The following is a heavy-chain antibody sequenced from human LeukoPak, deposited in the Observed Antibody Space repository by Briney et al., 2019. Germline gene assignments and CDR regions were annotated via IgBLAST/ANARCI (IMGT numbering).Heavy chain of an antibody. V-gene: IGHV3-48*04. J-gene: IGHJ4*02. D-gene: IGHD6-13*01. CDR2: ISSSSSTI. Sequence: GGSLRLSCAASGFTFSSYSMNWVRQAPGKGLEWVSYISSSSSTIYYADSVKGRFTTSRDSAKNSLYLQMNSLRAEDTAVYYCARAESSDYWGQGTLVTVSS. CDR1: GFTFSSYS. CDR3: ARAESSDY.